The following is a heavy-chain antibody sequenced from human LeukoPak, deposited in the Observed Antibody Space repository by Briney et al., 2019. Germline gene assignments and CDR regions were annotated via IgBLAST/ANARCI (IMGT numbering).Heavy chain of an antibody. D-gene: IGHD3-10*01. V-gene: IGHV1-3*01. Sequence: GASVKVSCKASGYTFTSYAMHWVRQAPGQRLEWMGWINAGNGNTKYSQEFQGRVTITRDTSASTAYMELSRLRSDDTAVYYCARDSMYYGSGSHDDYWGQGTLVTVSS. CDR3: ARDSMYYGSGSHDDY. CDR1: GYTFTSYA. J-gene: IGHJ4*02. CDR2: INAGNGNT.